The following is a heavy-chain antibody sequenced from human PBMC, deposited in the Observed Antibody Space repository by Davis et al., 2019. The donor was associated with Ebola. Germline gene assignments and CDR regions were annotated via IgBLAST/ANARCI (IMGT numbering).Heavy chain of an antibody. CDR1: GFTFSSYS. CDR3: ARDVLLHDYGDPTGGFAFDI. J-gene: IGHJ3*02. CDR2: ISSSSSYI. V-gene: IGHV3-21*01. Sequence: PGGSLRLSCAASGFTFSSYSMNWVRQAPGKGLEWVSSISSSSSYIYYADSVKGRFTSSRDNAKNSLYLQMNSLRAEDTAVYYCARDVLLHDYGDPTGGFAFDIWGQGTMVTVSS. D-gene: IGHD4-17*01.